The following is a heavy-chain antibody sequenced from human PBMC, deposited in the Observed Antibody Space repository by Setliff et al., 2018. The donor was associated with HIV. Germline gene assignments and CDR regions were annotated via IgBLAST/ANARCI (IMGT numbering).Heavy chain of an antibody. V-gene: IGHV1-3*01. CDR1: GYTLTNYA. D-gene: IGHD1-26*01. CDR2: INAGNDNT. CDR3: TRVMGATTGFHDY. Sequence: WASVKVSCKASGYTLTNYAMHWVRQAPGQRLEWMGCINAGNDNTKYSQNFQGRVTITKDTSASTVYMELSSLRSEDTALYYCTRVMGATTGFHDYWGQGTLVTVSS. J-gene: IGHJ4*02.